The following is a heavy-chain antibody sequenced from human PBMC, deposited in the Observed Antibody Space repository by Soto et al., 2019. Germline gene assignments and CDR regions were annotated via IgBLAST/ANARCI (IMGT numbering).Heavy chain of an antibody. Sequence: SETLSLTCTVSGGSISSYYWSWIRQPPGKGLEWIGYIYYSGSTNYNPSLKSRVTISVDTSKNQFSLKLSSVTAADTAVYYCARYRRVVRGVKNWFDPWGQGTLVTVSS. V-gene: IGHV4-59*01. J-gene: IGHJ5*02. CDR3: ARYRRVVRGVKNWFDP. CDR2: IYYSGST. D-gene: IGHD3-10*01. CDR1: GGSISSYY.